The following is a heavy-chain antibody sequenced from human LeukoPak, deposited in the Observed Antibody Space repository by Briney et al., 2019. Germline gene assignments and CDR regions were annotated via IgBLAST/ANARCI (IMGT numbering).Heavy chain of an antibody. CDR3: ARAESGYSYGNNWFDP. V-gene: IGHV1-18*01. CDR2: ISAYNGNT. CDR1: GYTFTSYG. D-gene: IGHD5-18*01. Sequence: ASVKVSCKASGYTFTSYGISWVRQAPGQGLEWMGRISAYNGNTNYAQKLQGRVTMTTDTSTSTAYMELSRLRSDDTAVYYCARAESGYSYGNNWFDPWGQGTLVTVSS. J-gene: IGHJ5*02.